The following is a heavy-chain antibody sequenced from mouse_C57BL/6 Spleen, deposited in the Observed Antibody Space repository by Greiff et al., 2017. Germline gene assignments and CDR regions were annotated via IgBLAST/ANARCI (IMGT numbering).Heavy chain of an antibody. J-gene: IGHJ2*01. CDR1: GFTFSSYA. CDR2: ISDGGSYT. V-gene: IGHV5-4*03. D-gene: IGHD4-1*01. Sequence: EVKLVESGGGLVKPGGSLKLSCAASGFTFSSYAMSWVRQTPEKRLEWVATISDGGSYTYYPDNVKGRFTISRDNAKNNLYLQMSHLKSEDTAMYYCVGGDNKRFDYWGQGTTLTVSS. CDR3: VGGDNKRFDY.